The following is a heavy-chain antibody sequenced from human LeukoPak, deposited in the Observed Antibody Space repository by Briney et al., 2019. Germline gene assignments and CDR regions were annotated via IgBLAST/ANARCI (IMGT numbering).Heavy chain of an antibody. CDR3: ARGRSKRSSGFDY. CDR2: IYYSGST. J-gene: IGHJ4*02. CDR1: GGSISSYY. D-gene: IGHD6-19*01. Sequence: SSETLSLTCTVSGGSISSYYWSWIRQPPGKGLEWIGYIYYSGSTNYNPSLKSRVTISVDTSKNQFSLKLSSVTAADTAVYYCARGRSKRSSGFDYWGQGTLVTVSS. V-gene: IGHV4-59*12.